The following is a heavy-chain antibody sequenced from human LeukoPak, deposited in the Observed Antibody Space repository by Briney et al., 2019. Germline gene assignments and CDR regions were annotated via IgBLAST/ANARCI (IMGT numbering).Heavy chain of an antibody. J-gene: IGHJ3*02. CDR2: INPNSGGT. CDR3: ARFWWELPLRDDAFDI. Sequence: SVKVSCKASGYTFTGYYMHWVRQAPGQGLEWMGWINPNSGGTNYAQKFQGRVTMTRDTSISTAYMELSRLRSDDTAVYYCARFWWELPLRDDAFDIWGQGTMVTVSS. V-gene: IGHV1-2*02. CDR1: GYTFTGYY. D-gene: IGHD1-26*01.